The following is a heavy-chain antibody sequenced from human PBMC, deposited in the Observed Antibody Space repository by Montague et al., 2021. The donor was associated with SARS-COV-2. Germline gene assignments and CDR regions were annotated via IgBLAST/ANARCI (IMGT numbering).Heavy chain of an antibody. V-gene: IGHV3-66*01. CDR3: ARDLRYFDRKGYYYYGMDV. Sequence: SLRLSCAASGFTFSSYWMSWVRQAPGKGLEWVSVIYSGGSTYYADSVKGRFTISRDNSKNTLYLQMNSLRAEDTAVYYCARDLRYFDRKGYYYYGMDVWGQGTTVTVSS. CDR2: IYSGGST. D-gene: IGHD3-9*01. CDR1: GFTFSSYW. J-gene: IGHJ6*02.